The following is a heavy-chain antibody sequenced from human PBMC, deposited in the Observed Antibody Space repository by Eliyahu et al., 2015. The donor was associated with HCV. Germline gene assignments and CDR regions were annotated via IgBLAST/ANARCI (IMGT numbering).Heavy chain of an antibody. V-gene: IGHV1-69*06. Sequence: QVQLVQSGAEVKKPGSSVKVSCKASGGTFSSXAISWVRQAPGQGLEWMGGIIPIFGTANYAQKXXGRVTITADKSTSTAYMELSSLRSEDTAVYYCARDMRSSSGGLYYYFDYWGQGTLVTVSS. CDR1: GGTFSSXA. D-gene: IGHD6-6*01. CDR2: IIPIFGTA. J-gene: IGHJ4*02. CDR3: ARDMRSSSGGLYYYFDY.